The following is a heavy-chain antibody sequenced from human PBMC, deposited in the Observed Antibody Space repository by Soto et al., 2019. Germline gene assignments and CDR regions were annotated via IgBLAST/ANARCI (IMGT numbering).Heavy chain of an antibody. Sequence: ASLKVSCKASGYTFTSYGISWVRQAPGQGLEWMGWISAYNGNTNYAQKLQGRVTMTTDTSTSTAYMELRSLRSDDTAVYYCAISPNSYYYGSGSYSGPDYWGQGTLVTV. CDR1: GYTFTSYG. V-gene: IGHV1-18*01. CDR2: ISAYNGNT. CDR3: AISPNSYYYGSGSYSGPDY. D-gene: IGHD3-10*01. J-gene: IGHJ4*02.